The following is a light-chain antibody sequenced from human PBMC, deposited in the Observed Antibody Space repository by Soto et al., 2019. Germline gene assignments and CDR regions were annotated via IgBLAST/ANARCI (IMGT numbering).Light chain of an antibody. CDR3: NSYREDHPRFYV. CDR1: HSDIGNYNY. CDR2: DVG. Sequence: SVLTQPASVSGSPGQSITISCTGTHSDIGNYNYVSWYQHLPGKAPKLMIYDVGSRPSGVFSRFSGSKSGNTASLAISGLQAEDEADYYCNSYREDHPRFYVFGTGTKVTVL. J-gene: IGLJ1*01. V-gene: IGLV2-14*03.